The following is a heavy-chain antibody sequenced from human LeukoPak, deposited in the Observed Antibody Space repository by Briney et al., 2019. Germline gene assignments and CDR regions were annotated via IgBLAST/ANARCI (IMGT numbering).Heavy chain of an antibody. Sequence: SETLSLTCTVSGGSISSSSYYWGWIRQPPGKGLEWIGSIYYSGSPYYNPSLKGRFTISVDTSKNQFSLKLSSVTAADTAVYYCARVMMGYGSGSYLGYWGQGTLVTVSS. J-gene: IGHJ4*02. CDR2: IYYSGSP. CDR3: ARVMMGYGSGSYLGY. D-gene: IGHD3-10*01. CDR1: GGSISSSSYY. V-gene: IGHV4-39*07.